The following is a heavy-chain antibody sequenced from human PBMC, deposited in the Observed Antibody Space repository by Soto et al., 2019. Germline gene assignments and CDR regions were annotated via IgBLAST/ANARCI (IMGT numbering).Heavy chain of an antibody. CDR2: INHSGST. CDR3: ARSPYMDV. J-gene: IGHJ6*03. CDR1: GRSFSGYY. Sequence: NPSETLSLTCAVYGRSFSGYYWSWIRQSPGKGLEWIGEINHSGSTNYNPSLKSRVTILIDAPKNQFSLKMSSVTAADTAVYYCARSPYMDVWGKGTTVTVSS. V-gene: IGHV4-34*01.